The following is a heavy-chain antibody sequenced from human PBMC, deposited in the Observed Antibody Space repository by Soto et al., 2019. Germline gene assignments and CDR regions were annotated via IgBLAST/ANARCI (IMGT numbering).Heavy chain of an antibody. Sequence: GGSLRLSCSASGFTFSNYAMHWVRQAPGKGLEYVSAISSNGGNTYYADSVNGRFTISRDNSKNTVYLQMSSLRAEDTAIYYSVKALSARYNSAKAFDVWGQGTMVTVSS. CDR3: VKALSARYNSAKAFDV. CDR2: ISSNGGNT. D-gene: IGHD2-2*02. CDR1: GFTFSNYA. V-gene: IGHV3-64D*06. J-gene: IGHJ3*01.